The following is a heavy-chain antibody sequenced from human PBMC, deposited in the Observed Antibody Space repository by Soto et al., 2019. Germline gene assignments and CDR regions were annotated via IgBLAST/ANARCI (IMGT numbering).Heavy chain of an antibody. CDR1: GGTFSSYT. D-gene: IGHD3-22*01. Sequence: ASVKVSCKASGGTFSSYTISWVRQAPGQGLEWMGRIIPILGIANYAQKFQGRVTITADKSTSTAYMELSSLRSEDTAVYYCARTYYYDSSGYYYFDYWGQGTLVTVSS. V-gene: IGHV1-69*02. CDR3: ARTYYYDSSGYYYFDY. J-gene: IGHJ4*02. CDR2: IIPILGIA.